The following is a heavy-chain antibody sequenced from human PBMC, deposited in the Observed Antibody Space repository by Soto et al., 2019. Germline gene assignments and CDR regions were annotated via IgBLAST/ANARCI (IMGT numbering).Heavy chain of an antibody. CDR1: GFTFSNFE. CDR3: ARAECSSPDCLTAYYSYGLDV. V-gene: IGHV3-48*03. D-gene: IGHD3-9*01. CDR2: INTAGSTK. J-gene: IGHJ6*02. Sequence: LRLSCAASGFTFSNFEMHWVRQSPCKVLDLVSYINTAGSTKYYAESVKGRFTISRDNARNSLFLQMNSLRAEDTAVYYCARAECSSPDCLTAYYSYGLDVWGQGSTVTVSS.